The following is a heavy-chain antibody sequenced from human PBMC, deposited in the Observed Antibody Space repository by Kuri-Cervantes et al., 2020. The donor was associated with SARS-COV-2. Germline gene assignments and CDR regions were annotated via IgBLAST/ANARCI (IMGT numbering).Heavy chain of an antibody. CDR1: GGSFSGYY. D-gene: IGHD2-2*01. Sequence: ESLKISCAVYGGSFSGYYWSWIRQPPGKGLEWIGEINHSGSTNYNPSLKSRVTISVDTSKNQFSLKLSSVTAADTAVYYCASIVVVPAASGYYYYYGMDAWGQGTTVTVSS. CDR2: INHSGST. J-gene: IGHJ6*02. V-gene: IGHV4-34*01. CDR3: ASIVVVPAASGYYYYYGMDA.